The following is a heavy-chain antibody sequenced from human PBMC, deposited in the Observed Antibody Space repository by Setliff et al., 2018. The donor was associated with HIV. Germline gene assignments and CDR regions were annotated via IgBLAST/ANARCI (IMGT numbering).Heavy chain of an antibody. V-gene: IGHV4-39*07. J-gene: IGHJ3*02. CDR2: IYHDGST. CDR3: ARGRDDYNYDPFDI. CDR1: GGSISNSRYY. Sequence: SETLSLTCTVSGGSISNSRYYWVWIRQPPGKGLEWVGSIYHDGSTYYNPSLKSRVTISVDTSKNQFSLKLSSVTAADTAVYYCARGRDDYNYDPFDIWGQGTMVTVSS. D-gene: IGHD4-4*01.